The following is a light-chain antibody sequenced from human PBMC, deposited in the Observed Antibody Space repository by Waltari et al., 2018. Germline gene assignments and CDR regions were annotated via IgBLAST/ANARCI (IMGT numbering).Light chain of an antibody. V-gene: IGKV1-33*01. CDR3: QQYDNLAS. J-gene: IGKJ4*01. CDR2: DAT. Sequence: DIQLTQSPSALSAPVGDRVTITCQASQAFSNHLNWYQHKPGKAPELLIFDATNLETGVPSRFRGSGSGTDFTLTIPSLQPEDFATYYCQQYDNLASFGGGTKVEIK. CDR1: QAFSNH.